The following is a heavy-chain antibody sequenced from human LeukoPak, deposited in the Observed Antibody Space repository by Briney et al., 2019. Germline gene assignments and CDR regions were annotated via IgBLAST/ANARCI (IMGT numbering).Heavy chain of an antibody. V-gene: IGHV3-30*03. J-gene: IGHJ6*02. D-gene: IGHD5-12*01. CDR3: ARDAGNSGYGMDV. Sequence: GRSLRLSCAASGFTFSSYGMHWVRQAPGKGLEWVAVISYDGSNKYYADSVKGRFTISRDNSKNTLYLQMSSLRDEDTAVYYCARDAGNSGYGMDVWGQGTTVTVSS. CDR1: GFTFSSYG. CDR2: ISYDGSNK.